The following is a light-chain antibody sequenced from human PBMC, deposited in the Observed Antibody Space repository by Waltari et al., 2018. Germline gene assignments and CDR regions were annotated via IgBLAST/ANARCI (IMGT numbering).Light chain of an antibody. V-gene: IGKV3-11*01. CDR3: QQRSNWLT. J-gene: IGKJ4*01. CDR1: HTVSRN. Sequence: IVLTQSPAILSVSPGERATLSCRASHTVSRNLAWYQHKLGQAPRLLIYDASNRATGIPARFSGSGSGTDFTLTISSLEPEDFAVYYCQQRSNWLTFGGGTKVEIK. CDR2: DAS.